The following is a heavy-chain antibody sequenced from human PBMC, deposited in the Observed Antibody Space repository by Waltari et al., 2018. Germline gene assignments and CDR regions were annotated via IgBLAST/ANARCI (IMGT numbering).Heavy chain of an antibody. J-gene: IGHJ4*02. D-gene: IGHD3-16*01. CDR1: EFTPANHY. Sequence: DVQVVESGGGLVQPGGSLTLACAASEFTPANHYMNWVRQAPGKGLEWVGLIRNRARSFTTDYAASVEGRFAISRDDSKNSLYLQMNSLKTEDTAVYYCVRDKQGGYFDYWGQGTLVTVSS. CDR2: IRNRARSFTT. V-gene: IGHV3-72*01. CDR3: VRDKQGGYFDY.